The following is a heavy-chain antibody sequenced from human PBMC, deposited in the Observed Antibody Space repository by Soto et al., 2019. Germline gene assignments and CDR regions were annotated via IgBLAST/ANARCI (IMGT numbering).Heavy chain of an antibody. CDR1: GFTFSSYG. CDR3: ARDQDGYNRYYYGMDV. Sequence: PGGSLRLSCAASGFTFSSYGMHWVRQAPGKGLEWVAVIWYDGSNKYYADSVKGRFTISRDNSKNTLYLQMNSLRAEDTAVYYCARDQDGYNRYYYGMDVWGQGTTVTVYS. J-gene: IGHJ6*02. CDR2: IWYDGSNK. D-gene: IGHD5-12*01. V-gene: IGHV3-33*01.